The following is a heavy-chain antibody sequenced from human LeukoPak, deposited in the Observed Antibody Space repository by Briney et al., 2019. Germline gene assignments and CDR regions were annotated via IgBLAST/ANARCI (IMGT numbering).Heavy chain of an antibody. V-gene: IGHV4-39*07. CDR3: ARSGGGSNYYYYMDV. CDR1: GASISSSGYY. CDR2: LYYSGST. D-gene: IGHD1-26*01. Sequence: SETLSLTCTVSGASISSSGYYWGWIRQPPGKGLEWIGSLYYSGSTYYNPSLMSRVTISEDMSKSQFSLKLNSVTAADTAVYYCARSGGGSNYYYYMDVWGKGTTVTVSS. J-gene: IGHJ6*03.